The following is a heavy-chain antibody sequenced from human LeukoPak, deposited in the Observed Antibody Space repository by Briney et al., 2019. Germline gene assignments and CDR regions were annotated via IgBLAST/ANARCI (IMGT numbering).Heavy chain of an antibody. CDR1: GYTFTSNY. D-gene: IGHD3-10*01. CDR2: ISPSGGST. J-gene: IGHJ5*02. V-gene: IGHV1-46*01. CDR3: AREQNYYGSGIYWFDP. Sequence: ASVKVSCKAFGYTFTSNYMHWVRQAPGQGPEWMGVISPSGGSTTYAQKFQGRVTLTRDMSTSTAYMELSRLRSDDTAVYYCAREQNYYGSGIYWFDPWGQGTLVTVSS.